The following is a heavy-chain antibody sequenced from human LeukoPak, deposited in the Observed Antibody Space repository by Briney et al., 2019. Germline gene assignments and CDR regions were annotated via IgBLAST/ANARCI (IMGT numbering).Heavy chain of an antibody. D-gene: IGHD6-19*01. CDR2: ISGSGGRT. V-gene: IGHV3-23*01. CDR1: GFTFSSYA. Sequence: GGSLTLSCAASGFTFSSYAMTWVRQAPGKGLEWVSGISGSGGRTYYADSVKGRFTISRDNSKNTLSLQMNSLRAEDTAVYYCAQLCAGISVGSCFDCWGQGTLVTVSS. J-gene: IGHJ4*02. CDR3: AQLCAGISVGSCFDC.